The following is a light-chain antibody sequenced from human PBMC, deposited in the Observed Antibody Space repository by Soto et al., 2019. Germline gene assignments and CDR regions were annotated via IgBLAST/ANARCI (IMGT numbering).Light chain of an antibody. J-gene: IGLJ2*01. Sequence: QSVLTQPPSASGTPGQRVTISCSGSSSNIGATTVNWYQQFPGTAPKLVIYSNDQRPSGVPDRFSGSKSGTSASLAISGLPSDDEAEYYCATWDDKLRGVVFGGGTQLTV. CDR2: SND. V-gene: IGLV1-44*01. CDR1: SSNIGATT. CDR3: ATWDDKLRGVV.